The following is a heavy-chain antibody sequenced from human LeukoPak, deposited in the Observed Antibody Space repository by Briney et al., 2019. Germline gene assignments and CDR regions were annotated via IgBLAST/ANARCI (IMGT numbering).Heavy chain of an antibody. Sequence: SVKVSCKASGFTFTSSAMQWVRQARGQRLEWIGWIVVDSGNTNYAQKFQGRVTITADESTSTAYMELSSLRSEDTAVYYCARGGIGESHRFDPWGQGTLVTVSS. V-gene: IGHV1-58*02. D-gene: IGHD3-10*01. CDR3: ARGGIGESHRFDP. CDR2: IVVDSGNT. J-gene: IGHJ5*02. CDR1: GFTFTSSA.